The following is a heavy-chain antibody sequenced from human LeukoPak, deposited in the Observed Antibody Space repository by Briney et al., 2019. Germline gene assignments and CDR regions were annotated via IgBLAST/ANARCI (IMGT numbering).Heavy chain of an antibody. CDR1: GFTFSSYG. Sequence: GGSLRLLCAASGFTFSSYGVHWVRQAPGKGLEWVAFIRYDGSNKYYADSVKGRFTISRDNSKNTLYLQMNSLRAEDTAVYYCAKDLARRRGYGDLKYSGQGTLVTVSS. V-gene: IGHV3-30*02. D-gene: IGHD4-17*01. CDR2: IRYDGSNK. J-gene: IGHJ4*02. CDR3: AKDLARRRGYGDLKY.